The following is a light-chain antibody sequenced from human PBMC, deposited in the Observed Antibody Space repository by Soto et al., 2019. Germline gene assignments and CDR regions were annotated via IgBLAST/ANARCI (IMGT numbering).Light chain of an antibody. CDR3: QTGGTHVV. CDR1: SGHSSYA. V-gene: IGLV4-69*01. Sequence: QLVLTQSPSASASLGASVKLTCTLSSGHSSYAIAWHQQQPEKGPRYLMKLNSDGSHSKGDGIPDRFSGSSSGAERYLTISSLQSEDEADYYCQTGGTHVVFGGGTKVTVL. J-gene: IGLJ2*01. CDR2: LNSDGSH.